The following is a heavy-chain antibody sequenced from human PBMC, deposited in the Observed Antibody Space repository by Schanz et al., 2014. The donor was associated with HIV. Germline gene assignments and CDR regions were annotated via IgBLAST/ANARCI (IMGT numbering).Heavy chain of an antibody. CDR3: ARGRRDVSMIILYWFDP. CDR1: GYIFTSNG. V-gene: IGHV1-8*02. J-gene: IGHJ5*02. Sequence: QVQLVQSGAEVKKPGASVKVSCKASGYIFTSNGISWVRQAPGQGLEWMGWINPNSGDTDYAQKFQGRVTMTRNTSISTAYMELSSLTSEDTAVYYCARGRRDVSMIILYWFDPWGQGTLVTVSS. D-gene: IGHD3-22*01. CDR2: INPNSGDT.